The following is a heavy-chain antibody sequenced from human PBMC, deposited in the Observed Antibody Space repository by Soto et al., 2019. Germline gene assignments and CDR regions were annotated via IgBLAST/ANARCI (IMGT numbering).Heavy chain of an antibody. CDR2: ISAYNGNT. CDR1: GYTFTSYG. V-gene: IGHV1-18*01. Sequence: QVQLVQSGAEVKKPGASVKVSCKASGYTFTSYGISWVRQAPGQGLEWMGWISAYNGNTNYAQKLQGRATMTTDTSTSTAYMELRSLRSDDTAVYYCARDRMDYDFWSGWFGGGSSDYYYYMDVWGKGTTVTVSS. J-gene: IGHJ6*03. CDR3: ARDRMDYDFWSGWFGGGSSDYYYYMDV. D-gene: IGHD3-3*01.